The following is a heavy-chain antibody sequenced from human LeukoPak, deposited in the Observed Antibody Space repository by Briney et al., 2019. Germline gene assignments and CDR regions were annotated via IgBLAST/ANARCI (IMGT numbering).Heavy chain of an antibody. V-gene: IGHV4-39*07. J-gene: IGHJ4*02. CDR3: AGGGQLLSDY. CDR2: IYYSGST. CDR1: GGSISSNSYY. D-gene: IGHD2-2*01. Sequence: SETLSLTCAVSGGSISSNSYYWGWIRQPPGKGLEWIGSIYYSGSTYYNPSLKSRVTISVDTSKNQFSLKLSSVTAADTAVYYCAGGGQLLSDYWGQGTLVTVSS.